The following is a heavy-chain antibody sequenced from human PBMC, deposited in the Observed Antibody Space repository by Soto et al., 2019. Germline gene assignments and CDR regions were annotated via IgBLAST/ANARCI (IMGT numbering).Heavy chain of an antibody. Sequence: EVQLLESGGGLVQPGGSLRLSCAASGFTFSRFAMTWVRQAPGKGLEWVSGVTGSGSSTDCADSVKGRFTISRDNSKNTLYLQMNSLRAEETAVYYCARGEMSTVPHAHYWGQGTLVTVSS. CDR1: GFTFSRFA. J-gene: IGHJ4*02. CDR3: ARGEMSTVPHAHY. D-gene: IGHD4-4*01. CDR2: VTGSGSST. V-gene: IGHV3-23*01.